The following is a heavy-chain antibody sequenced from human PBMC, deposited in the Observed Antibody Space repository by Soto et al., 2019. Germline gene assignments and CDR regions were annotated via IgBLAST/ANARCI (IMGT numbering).Heavy chain of an antibody. V-gene: IGHV3-73*02. Sequence: EVQLVESGGGLVQPGGALELSCAASGFSFTDSAIHWVRQASGKGLEWVGQIRSKDNSYATIYGASVNGRFTISRDDSKKTAYLQMNSLKTEDTAVYSCTGGRDFGAVTLDPCGQGTLVTVSS. CDR2: IRSKDNSYAT. CDR1: GFSFTDSA. CDR3: TGGRDFGAVTLDP. D-gene: IGHD3-3*01. J-gene: IGHJ5*02.